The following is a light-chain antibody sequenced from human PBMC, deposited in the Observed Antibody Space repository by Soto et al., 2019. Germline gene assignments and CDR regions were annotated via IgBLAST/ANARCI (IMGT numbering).Light chain of an antibody. Sequence: QSDLTQPASVAGSPGQSITISCTGTSSDVGSYNLVSWYQQHPGKDPKLMIYEVSKRPSGVSNRFSGSKSGNTASLTISGLQAEDEADYYCCSYAGSRTPFIFGTGTKVTV. V-gene: IGLV2-23*02. CDR2: EVS. CDR1: SSDVGSYNL. CDR3: CSYAGSRTPFI. J-gene: IGLJ1*01.